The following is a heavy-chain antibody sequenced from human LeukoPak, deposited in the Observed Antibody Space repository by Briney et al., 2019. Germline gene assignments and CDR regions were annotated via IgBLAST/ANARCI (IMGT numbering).Heavy chain of an antibody. Sequence: GGSLRLSCAASGLTFSSYGMHWVRQAPGKGLEWVAVIWYDGSNKYYADSVKGRFTISRDNSKNTLYLQMNSLRAEDTAVYYCAKDLGLYGSGSYYTFYYYYYGMDVWGQGTTVTVSS. J-gene: IGHJ6*02. CDR2: IWYDGSNK. V-gene: IGHV3-30*02. D-gene: IGHD3-10*01. CDR3: AKDLGLYGSGSYYTFYYYYYGMDV. CDR1: GLTFSSYG.